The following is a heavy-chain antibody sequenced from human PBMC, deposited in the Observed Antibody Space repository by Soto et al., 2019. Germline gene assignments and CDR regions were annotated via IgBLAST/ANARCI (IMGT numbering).Heavy chain of an antibody. CDR2: TYYRSKWYN. CDR1: GDSVSSNSAA. D-gene: IGHD1-26*01. Sequence: PSQTLSLTCVISGDSVSSNSAAWNWIRQSPSRGLEWLGRTYYRSKWYNDYAVSVKSRITINPDTSKNQFSLQLNSVTPEDTAVYYCSRDVRRVGATTICHYGINVCRQGNTVTV. J-gene: IGHJ6*02. CDR3: SRDVRRVGATTICHYGINV. V-gene: IGHV6-1*01.